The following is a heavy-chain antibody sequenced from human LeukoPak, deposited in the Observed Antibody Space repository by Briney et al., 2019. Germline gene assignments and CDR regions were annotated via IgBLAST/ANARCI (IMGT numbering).Heavy chain of an antibody. CDR2: INPNSGGT. J-gene: IGHJ4*02. CDR3: ARVMTTVVLGGKKVFDY. D-gene: IGHD4-17*01. Sequence: ASVKVSCKASGYTFTDYYIHWVRQAPGQGLEWMGWINPNSGGTNYAQKLQGRVTMTRDTSISTAYMELSRLRSDDTAVYYCARVMTTVVLGGKKVFDYWGQGTLVTVSS. V-gene: IGHV1-2*02. CDR1: GYTFTDYY.